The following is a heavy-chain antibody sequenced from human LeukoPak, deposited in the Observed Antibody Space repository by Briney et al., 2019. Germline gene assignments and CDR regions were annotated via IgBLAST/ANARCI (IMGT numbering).Heavy chain of an antibody. CDR2: ISSSSSTI. V-gene: IGHV3-48*01. CDR3: AEGLLGEVLKGEYFQH. D-gene: IGHD1-26*01. J-gene: IGHJ1*01. Sequence: GGSLRLSCAASGFTFSSYSMNWVRQAPGKGLEWVSYISSSSSTIYYADSVKGRLTISRDNSKNTLYLQMNSLRAEDTAVYYCAEGLLGEVLKGEYFQHWGQGTLVTVSS. CDR1: GFTFSSYS.